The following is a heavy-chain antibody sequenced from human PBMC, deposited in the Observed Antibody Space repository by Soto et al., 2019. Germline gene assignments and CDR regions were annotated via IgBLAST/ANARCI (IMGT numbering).Heavy chain of an antibody. Sequence: EVQLVESGGGLVQPGRSLRLSCAASGFTFDDYAMHWVRQAPGKGLEWVSGISWNSGSIGYADSVKGRFTISRDNAKNSLYLQMNSLRAEDTALYYCAKVRRGGITFGGAGMDVWGQGTTVTVSS. D-gene: IGHD3-16*01. V-gene: IGHV3-9*01. J-gene: IGHJ6*02. CDR2: ISWNSGSI. CDR3: AKVRRGGITFGGAGMDV. CDR1: GFTFDDYA.